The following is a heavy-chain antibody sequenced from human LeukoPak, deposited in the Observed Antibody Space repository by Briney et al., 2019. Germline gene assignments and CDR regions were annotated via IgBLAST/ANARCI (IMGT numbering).Heavy chain of an antibody. J-gene: IGHJ4*02. CDR1: GFTFSSYA. V-gene: IGHV3-23*01. D-gene: IGHD4-17*01. Sequence: GSLRLSCAASGFTFSSYAMSWVRQAPGKGLEWVSAISGSGGSTYYADSVKGRFTISRDNSKNTLHLQMNSLRAEDTAVYYCAKGVGPDYGFDYWGQGTLVTVSS. CDR3: AKGVGPDYGFDY. CDR2: ISGSGGST.